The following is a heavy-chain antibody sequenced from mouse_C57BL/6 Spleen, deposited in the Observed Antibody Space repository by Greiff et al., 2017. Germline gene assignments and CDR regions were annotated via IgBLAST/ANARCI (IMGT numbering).Heavy chain of an antibody. Sequence: QVPLQQSGAELAKPGASVKLSCKASCYPFTSYLMHWVKQRPGQGLEWIGYINPSSGYTKYNQKFKDKATLTADKASSTAYMQLSSLTYEDSAVYYCARGDWGFDYWGQGTTLTVSS. V-gene: IGHV1-7*01. CDR1: CYPFTSYL. D-gene: IGHD4-1*01. CDR2: INPSSGYT. CDR3: ARGDWGFDY. J-gene: IGHJ2*01.